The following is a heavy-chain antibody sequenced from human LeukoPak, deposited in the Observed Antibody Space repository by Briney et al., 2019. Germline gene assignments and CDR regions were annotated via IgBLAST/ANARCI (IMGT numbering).Heavy chain of an antibody. J-gene: IGHJ4*02. Sequence: ASVKVSCKASGYTFTSYYMHWVRQAPGQGLEWMGIINPSGGSTSYAQKFQGRVTMTRDMSTSTVYMELSSLRSEDTAVYYCAKTRRGYYSDFDYWGQGTLVTVSS. V-gene: IGHV1-46*01. D-gene: IGHD3-22*01. CDR3: AKTRRGYYSDFDY. CDR2: INPSGGST. CDR1: GYTFTSYY.